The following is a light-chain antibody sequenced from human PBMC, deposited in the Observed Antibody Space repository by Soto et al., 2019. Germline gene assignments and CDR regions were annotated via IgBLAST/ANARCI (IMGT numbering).Light chain of an antibody. CDR1: FSDVGGYNY. J-gene: IGLJ1*01. V-gene: IGLV2-11*01. CDR3: CSYAGRNTYV. Sequence: QSALTQPHSVSGSPGQSVIISCTGTFSDVGGYNYVSWYRQDPGKAPKLVIYDVNRRSSGVPDRFSGSKFGSTASLTISGLQTEDEADYYCCSYAGRNTYVFGIGTKVTVL. CDR2: DVN.